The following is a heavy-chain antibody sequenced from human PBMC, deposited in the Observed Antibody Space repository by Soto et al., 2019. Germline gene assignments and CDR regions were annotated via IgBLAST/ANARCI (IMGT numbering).Heavy chain of an antibody. CDR2: ISSSGSTI. CDR1: GFTFSDYY. D-gene: IGHD2-2*01. J-gene: IGHJ4*02. CDR3: AREIVVARGASYFDY. Sequence: GRSLRLSCAASGFTFSDYYMSWIRQAPGKGLEWVSYISSSGSTIYYADSVKGRFTISRDNAKNSLYLQMNSLRAEDTAVYYCAREIVVARGASYFDYWGPGTLVTVSS. V-gene: IGHV3-11*04.